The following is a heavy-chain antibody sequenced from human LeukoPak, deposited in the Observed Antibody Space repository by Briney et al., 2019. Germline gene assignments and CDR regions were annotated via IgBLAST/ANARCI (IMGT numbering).Heavy chain of an antibody. CDR2: IYYSGST. CDR3: ARERSYYDSRGYYTPYYFDY. Sequence: PSETLSLTCTVSGDSISSYYWSWIRQPPGKGLEWIGYIYYSGSTNYNPSLKRRVTISVDTSKNQFSLMLTSVTAADTAVYYCARERSYYDSRGYYTPYYFDYWGQGTLVTVSS. D-gene: IGHD3-22*01. CDR1: GDSISSYY. J-gene: IGHJ4*02. V-gene: IGHV4-59*01.